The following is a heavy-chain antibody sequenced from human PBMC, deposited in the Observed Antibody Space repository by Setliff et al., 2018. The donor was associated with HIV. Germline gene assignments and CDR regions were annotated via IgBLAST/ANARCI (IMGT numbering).Heavy chain of an antibody. D-gene: IGHD3-10*01. CDR1: GGSISSGTYY. CDR2: IYYSGST. CDR3: ARVGDYGSGGWFDP. V-gene: IGHV4-39*07. Sequence: TSETLSLTCTVSGGSISSGTYYWGWIRQPPGKGLEWIGSIYYSGSTYYNPSLKSRTTISVDTSKNQFSLKLSSVTAADTAVYYCARVGDYGSGGWFDPWGQGTLVTVSS. J-gene: IGHJ5*02.